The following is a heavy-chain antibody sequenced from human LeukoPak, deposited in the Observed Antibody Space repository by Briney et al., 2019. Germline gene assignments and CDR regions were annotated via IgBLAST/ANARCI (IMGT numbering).Heavy chain of an antibody. D-gene: IGHD2-15*01. V-gene: IGHV3-15*01. J-gene: IGHJ6*03. Sequence: GGSLRLSWAASGFTFSNAWMSWVRQAPGEGLEWVGRIKSKTDGGTTDYAAPVKGKFTISGDDSKNTLNLQMNSLKTEDTAVYYCTTRSGGHYYYYYMDVWGKGTTVTVSS. CDR1: GFTFSNAW. CDR3: TTRSGGHYYYYYMDV. CDR2: IKSKTDGGTT.